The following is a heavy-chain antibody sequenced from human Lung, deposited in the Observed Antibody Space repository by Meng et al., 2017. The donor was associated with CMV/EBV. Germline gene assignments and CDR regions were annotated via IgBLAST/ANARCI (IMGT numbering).Heavy chain of an antibody. CDR1: GFTFGSYA. V-gene: IGHV3-30*04. CDR2: ISYDGSNK. CDR3: ARDMYYDFWSGYYSRGGDYYYGMDV. Sequence: SCAASGFTFGSYAMHWVRQAPGKGLEWVAVISYDGSNKYYADSVKGRFTISRDNSKNTLYLQMNSLRAEDTAVYYCARDMYYDFWSGYYSRGGDYYYGMDVWXQGTXVTVSS. D-gene: IGHD3-3*01. J-gene: IGHJ6*02.